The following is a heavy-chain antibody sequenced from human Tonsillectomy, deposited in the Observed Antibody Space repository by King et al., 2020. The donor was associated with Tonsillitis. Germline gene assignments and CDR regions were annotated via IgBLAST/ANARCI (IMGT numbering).Heavy chain of an antibody. CDR2: ITPMFGTA. Sequence: QLVQSGAEVKKPGSSVKVSCQASGGTFSTYAISWVRQAPGQGLEWMGGITPMFGTANYAQKFQGRVTITADESTSTAYMELSSLRSADTAVYYCARVHGSGGYYPDWYFDLWGRGTLVTVSS. D-gene: IGHD3-10*01. CDR1: GGTFSTYA. V-gene: IGHV1-69*12. CDR3: ARVHGSGGYYPDWYFDL. J-gene: IGHJ2*01.